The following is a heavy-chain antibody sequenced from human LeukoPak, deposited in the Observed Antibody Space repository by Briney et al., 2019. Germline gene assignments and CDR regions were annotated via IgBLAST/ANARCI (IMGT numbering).Heavy chain of an antibody. Sequence: GGSLRLSCAASGFTFSSYGMHWVRQAPGKGLEWVAVIWYDGSNKYYADSVKGRFTISRDNSKNALYLQMNSLRAEDTAVYYCAKDANYYGSGGGGYWGQGTLVTVSS. J-gene: IGHJ4*02. D-gene: IGHD3-10*01. CDR1: GFTFSSYG. V-gene: IGHV3-33*06. CDR3: AKDANYYGSGGGGY. CDR2: IWYDGSNK.